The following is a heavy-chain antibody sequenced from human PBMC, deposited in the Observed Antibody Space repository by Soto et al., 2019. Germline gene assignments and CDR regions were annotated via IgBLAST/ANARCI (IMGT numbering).Heavy chain of an antibody. CDR2: ISAYNGNT. V-gene: IGHV1-18*01. Sequence: GASVKVSCKASGYTFTSYGISWVRQAPGQGLEWMGWISAYNGNTNYAQKLQGRVTMTTDTSTSTAYMELRSLRSDDTAVYYCARAHVLIAAAGIDYYYYYMDVWGKGTTVTVSS. J-gene: IGHJ6*03. CDR1: GYTFTSYG. D-gene: IGHD6-13*01. CDR3: ARAHVLIAAAGIDYYYYYMDV.